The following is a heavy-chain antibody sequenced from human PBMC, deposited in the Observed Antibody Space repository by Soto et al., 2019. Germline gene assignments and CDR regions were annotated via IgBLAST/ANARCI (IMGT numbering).Heavy chain of an antibody. CDR2: ISAYNGNT. J-gene: IGHJ4*02. CDR1: GYTFTSYG. V-gene: IGHV1-18*01. Sequence: ASVKVSCKASGYTFTSYGISWVRQAPGQGLEWMGWISAYNGNTNYAQKFQERVTITRDMSTSTAYMELSSLRSEDTAVYHCATKNYWGQGTLVTVSS. CDR3: ATKNY.